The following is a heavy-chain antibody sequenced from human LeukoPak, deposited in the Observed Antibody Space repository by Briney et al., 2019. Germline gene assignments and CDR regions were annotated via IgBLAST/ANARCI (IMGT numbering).Heavy chain of an antibody. V-gene: IGHV4-34*01. CDR1: GGSFSGYY. J-gene: IGHJ6*02. D-gene: IGHD3-9*01. CDR2: INHSGST. CDR3: ARALRRYFDWLSPVYYYYGMDV. Sequence: SETLSLTCAVYGGSFSGYYWSWIRQPPGKGLEWIGEINHSGSTNYNPSLKSRVTISVDTSKNQFSLKLSSVTAADTAVYYCARALRRYFDWLSPVYYYYGMDVWGQGTTVTFSS.